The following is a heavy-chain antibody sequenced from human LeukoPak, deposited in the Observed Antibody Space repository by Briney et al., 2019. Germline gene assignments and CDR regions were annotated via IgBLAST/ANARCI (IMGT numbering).Heavy chain of an antibody. CDR1: EFTFSSHG. CDR2: ISYDGSNK. D-gene: IGHD6-19*01. V-gene: IGHV3-30*18. Sequence: GGSLRLSCAAPEFTFSSHGMHWVRQAPGKGLEWVAVISYDGSNKYYADSVKGRFTISRDNSKNTLYLQMNSLRAEDTAVYHCAKDGRSYSSGWPPFAYWGQGALVTVSS. CDR3: AKDGRSYSSGWPPFAY. J-gene: IGHJ4*02.